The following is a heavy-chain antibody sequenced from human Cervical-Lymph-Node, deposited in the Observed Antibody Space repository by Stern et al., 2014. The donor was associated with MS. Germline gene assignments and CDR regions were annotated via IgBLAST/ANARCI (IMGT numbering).Heavy chain of an antibody. CDR3: ARGRGDARPYYFDY. CDR1: GYTFTNYY. CDR2: IDPNSGDP. J-gene: IGHJ4*02. Sequence: VQLVESGAEVKRPGASVRVSCEASGYTFTNYYIHWVRQAPGQGLEWMGWIDPNSGDPNYAQKSQGRLTMTRDTSISTAYMELSRLTSDDTAVYYCARGRGDARPYYFDYWGQGTLVTVSS. V-gene: IGHV1-2*02. D-gene: IGHD4-17*01.